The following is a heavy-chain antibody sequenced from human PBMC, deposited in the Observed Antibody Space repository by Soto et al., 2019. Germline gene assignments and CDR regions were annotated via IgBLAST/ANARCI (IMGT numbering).Heavy chain of an antibody. CDR3: AKDKMNYNSVWEPFDI. V-gene: IGHV3-21*04. D-gene: IGHD1-26*01. J-gene: IGHJ3*02. CDR2: ISSTTNYI. CDR1: GFTFTRYS. Sequence: PVGSLRLSCAASGFTFTRYSMNCVRQAPGKGLEWVSSISSTTNYIYYGDSMKGRFTISRDNAKNSMYLQTNSLKAKDKAMYYYAKDKMNYNSVWEPFDIWGQGTMVTVSS.